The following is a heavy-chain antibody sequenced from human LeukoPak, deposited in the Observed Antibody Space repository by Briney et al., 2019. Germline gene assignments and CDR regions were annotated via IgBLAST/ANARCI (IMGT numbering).Heavy chain of an antibody. V-gene: IGHV3-23*01. D-gene: IGHD2-15*01. CDR1: GFAFSSYA. CDR2: ISGGGNT. J-gene: IGHJ3*02. CDR3: AKDRSEVAATSAFDI. Sequence: PGGSLRLSCAASGFAFSSYAMSWVRQAPGKGLEWVSTISGGGNTFYADSVQGRFTISRDNSNIALYLQMNSLRAEDTAVYYCAKDRSEVAATSAFDIWGQGTMVTVSS.